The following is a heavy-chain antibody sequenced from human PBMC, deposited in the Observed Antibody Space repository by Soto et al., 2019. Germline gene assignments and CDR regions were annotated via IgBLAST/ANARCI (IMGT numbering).Heavy chain of an antibody. V-gene: IGHV4-31*03. J-gene: IGHJ5*02. D-gene: IGHD3-16*01. CDR1: GGSISGAAYY. CDR2: IYYTGTT. CDR3: ARDTGFYGGYNGFDP. Sequence: VQLQESGPGLLKPSQTLSLTCTVSGGSISGAAYYWSWIRHLPGKGLEWIGYIYYTGTTYYRPSLESRVTISLDTSKNQFSLKLTSVTAADTAVYYCARDTGFYGGYNGFDPWGQGTLVTVSS.